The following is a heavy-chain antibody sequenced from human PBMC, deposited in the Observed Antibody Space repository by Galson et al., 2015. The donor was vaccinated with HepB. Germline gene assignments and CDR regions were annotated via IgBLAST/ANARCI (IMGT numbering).Heavy chain of an antibody. CDR1: GFTFSDYS. CDR3: VRDVGGGYIEGHEATY. CDR2: ITSSGRHI. D-gene: IGHD5-18*01. Sequence: SLRLSCAASGFTFSDYSMNWVRQAPGKGLEWVSSITSSGRHIYYADSMKGRFTISRDNAKNSLYLQMSSLRAEDTAFYYCVRDVGGGYIEGHEATYWGQGALVTVSS. J-gene: IGHJ4*02. V-gene: IGHV3-21*01.